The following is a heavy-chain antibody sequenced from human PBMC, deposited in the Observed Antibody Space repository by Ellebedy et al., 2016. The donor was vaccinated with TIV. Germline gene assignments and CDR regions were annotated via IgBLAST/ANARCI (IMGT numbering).Heavy chain of an antibody. CDR3: AREEVTIFGVVTKHYGMDV. D-gene: IGHD3-3*01. Sequence: ASVKVSCKASGGTFSSYAISWARQAPGQGLEWMGGIIPIFGTANYAQKFQGRVTITADKSTSTAYMELSSLRSEDTAVYYCAREEVTIFGVVTKHYGMDVWGQGTTVTVSS. V-gene: IGHV1-69*06. CDR2: IIPIFGTA. CDR1: GGTFSSYA. J-gene: IGHJ6*02.